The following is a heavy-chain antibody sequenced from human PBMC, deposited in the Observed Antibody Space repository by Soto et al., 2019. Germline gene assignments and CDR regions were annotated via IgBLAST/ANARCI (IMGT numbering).Heavy chain of an antibody. D-gene: IGHD2-2*02. CDR1: GDSISSYY. CDR3: ARATLGGYSRKTGDAFDI. V-gene: IGHV4-59*01. CDR2: IYYSGST. Sequence: SETLSLTCTVSGDSISSYYWSWIRQPPGKGLEWIGYIYYSGSTNYNPSLKSRVTISVDTSKKQFSLKLSSVTAADTAVYYCARATLGGYSRKTGDAFDIWGQGTMVTVSS. J-gene: IGHJ3*02.